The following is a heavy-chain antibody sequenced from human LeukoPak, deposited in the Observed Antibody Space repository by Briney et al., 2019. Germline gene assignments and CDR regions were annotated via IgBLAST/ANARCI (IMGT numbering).Heavy chain of an antibody. CDR3: ARVPIVGATIL. Sequence: GGPLRLSCAASGFTFSSYRMHWVRQAPGKGLVWVSRINSDGSSTSYADSVKGRFTISRDNAKNTLYLQMNSLRAEDTAVYYCARVPIVGATILWGQGTLVTVSS. CDR2: INSDGSST. D-gene: IGHD1-26*01. V-gene: IGHV3-74*01. CDR1: GFTFSSYR. J-gene: IGHJ4*02.